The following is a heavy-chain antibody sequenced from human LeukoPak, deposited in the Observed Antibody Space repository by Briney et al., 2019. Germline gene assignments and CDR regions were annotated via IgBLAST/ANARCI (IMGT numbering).Heavy chain of an antibody. V-gene: IGHV3-15*01. J-gene: IGHJ6*02. CDR1: GFTFSNAW. Sequence: GGSLRLSCAASGFTFSNAWMSWVRQAPGKGLEWVGRIKSKTDGGTTDYAAPVKGRFTISRDNFKNTLYLQMNSLRAEDTAIYYCAKGLYDYALDVWGQGTAVTVSS. CDR2: IKSKTDGGTT. CDR3: AKGLYDYALDV.